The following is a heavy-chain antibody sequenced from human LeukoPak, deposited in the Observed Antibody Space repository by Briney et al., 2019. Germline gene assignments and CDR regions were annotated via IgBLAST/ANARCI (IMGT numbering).Heavy chain of an antibody. CDR3: ARAPALRFLEYYYYYMDV. J-gene: IGHJ6*03. CDR1: GFTFSTYE. Sequence: GGSLRLSCAASGFTFSTYEINWVRQAPGKGLEWLSHISTSGSSIHYADSVKGRFTISRDNAKYSLYLQMNSLRAEDTAVYYCARAPALRFLEYYYYYMDVWGTGTTVTVSS. CDR2: ISTSGSSI. V-gene: IGHV3-48*03. D-gene: IGHD3-3*01.